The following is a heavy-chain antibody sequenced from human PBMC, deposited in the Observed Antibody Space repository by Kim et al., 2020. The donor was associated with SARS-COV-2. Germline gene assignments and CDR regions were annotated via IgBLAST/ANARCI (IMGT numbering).Heavy chain of an antibody. D-gene: IGHD2-2*02. J-gene: IGHJ6*02. CDR1: GFTFSSYW. V-gene: IGHV3-74*01. CDR2: INSDGSST. CDR3: ASAEPHCSSTSCYTWYYYYGMDV. Sequence: GGSLRLSCAASGFTFSSYWMHWVRQAPGKGLVWVSRINSDGSSTSYADSVKGRFTISRDNAKNTLYLQMNSLRAEDTAVYYCASAEPHCSSTSCYTWYYYYGMDVWGQGTTVTVSS.